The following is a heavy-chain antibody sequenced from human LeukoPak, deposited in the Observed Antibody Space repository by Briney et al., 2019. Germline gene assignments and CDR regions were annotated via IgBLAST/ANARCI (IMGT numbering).Heavy chain of an antibody. Sequence: PSETLSLTCTVSGGSISSYYWSWIRQPPGKGLEWIGYIYYSGSTNYNPSLKSRVTISVDTSKNQFSLKLSSVTAADTAVYYCASGRDGYNPHYYYYYMDVWGKGTTVTVSS. D-gene: IGHD5-24*01. J-gene: IGHJ6*03. V-gene: IGHV4-59*01. CDR3: ASGRDGYNPHYYYYYMDV. CDR2: IYYSGST. CDR1: GGSISSYY.